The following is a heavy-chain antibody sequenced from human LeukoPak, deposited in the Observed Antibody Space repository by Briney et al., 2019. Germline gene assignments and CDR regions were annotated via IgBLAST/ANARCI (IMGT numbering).Heavy chain of an antibody. CDR2: IKQDGSEK. CDR3: ARAHHVNYDYLWGSFGRFDP. D-gene: IGHD3-16*01. V-gene: IGHV3-7*01. J-gene: IGHJ5*02. CDR1: GFTFSSYW. Sequence: GGSLRLSCAASGFTFSSYWMSWVRQAPGKGLEGVANIKQDGSEKYYVDSLKGRFTISRDNDKNLLYLGMNSLRAEDTAVYYCARAHHVNYDYLWGSFGRFDPWGQGTLVTVSS.